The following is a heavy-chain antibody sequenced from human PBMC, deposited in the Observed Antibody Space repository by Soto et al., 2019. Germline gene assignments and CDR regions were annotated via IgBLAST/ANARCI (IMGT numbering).Heavy chain of an antibody. D-gene: IGHD7-27*01. CDR2: ISYDGSNK. J-gene: IGHJ6*02. CDR1: GFTFSSYG. CDR3: AKDGDPSSYCYYGMDV. V-gene: IGHV3-30*18. Sequence: GGSLRLSCAASGFTFSSYGMHWVRQAPGKGLEWVAVISYDGSNKYYADSVKGRFTISRDNSKNTLYLQMNSLRAEDTAVYYCAKDGDPSSYCYYGMDVWGQGTTVTVSS.